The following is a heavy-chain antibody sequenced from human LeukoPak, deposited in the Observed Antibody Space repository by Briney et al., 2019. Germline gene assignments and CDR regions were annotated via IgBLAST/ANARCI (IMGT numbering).Heavy chain of an antibody. J-gene: IGHJ4*02. Sequence: SVKVSCKASGGTFSSYAISWVRQAPGQGLEWMGGIIPIFGTANYAQKFQGRVTITTDESTSTAYMELSSLRSEDTAVYYCARGPSGYSYFDYWCQGTLVTVSS. V-gene: IGHV1-69*05. D-gene: IGHD5-12*01. CDR3: ARGPSGYSYFDY. CDR1: GGTFSSYA. CDR2: IIPIFGTA.